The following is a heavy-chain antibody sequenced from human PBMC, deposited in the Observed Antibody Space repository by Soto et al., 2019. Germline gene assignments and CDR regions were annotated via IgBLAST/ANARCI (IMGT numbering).Heavy chain of an antibody. CDR2: INSDGSST. J-gene: IGHJ6*02. Sequence: PVGSLRLSCAASGVTFSSYWMHWVRQAPGKGLVWVSRINSDGSSTSYADSVKGRFTISRDNAKNTLYLQMNSLRAEDTAVYNCARVGSWAPATYYYNGMDGWGQGTTVTVAS. CDR3: ARVGSWAPATYYYNGMDG. CDR1: GVTFSSYW. V-gene: IGHV3-74*01. D-gene: IGHD1-26*01.